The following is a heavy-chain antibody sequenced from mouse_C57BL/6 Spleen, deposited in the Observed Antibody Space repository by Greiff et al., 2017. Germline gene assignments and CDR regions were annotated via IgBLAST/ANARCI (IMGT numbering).Heavy chain of an antibody. CDR3: ARAGDGS. J-gene: IGHJ4*01. V-gene: IGHV1-18*01. CDR2: INPNNGGT. D-gene: IGHD2-3*01. Sequence: EVKVVESGPELVKPGASVKIPCKASGYTFTDYNMDWVKQSHGKSLEWIGDINPNNGGTIYNQKFKGKATLTVDKSSSTAYMELRSLTSEDTAVYYCARAGDGSWGQGTSVTVSS. CDR1: GYTFTDYN.